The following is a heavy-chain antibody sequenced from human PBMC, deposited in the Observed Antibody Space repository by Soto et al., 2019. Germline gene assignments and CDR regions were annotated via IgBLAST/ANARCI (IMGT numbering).Heavy chain of an antibody. Sequence: ASVKVSCKASGYTFTNYGISWVRQAPGQGLEWMGWISGYNGNTNYAQKIQGRVTMTTDTSTSTAYMELRSWRSDDTAVYYCARDQTTEYGDYDGGTYWGQGTLVTVSS. V-gene: IGHV1-18*01. D-gene: IGHD4-17*01. CDR2: ISGYNGNT. CDR1: GYTFTNYG. CDR3: ARDQTTEYGDYDGGTY. J-gene: IGHJ4*02.